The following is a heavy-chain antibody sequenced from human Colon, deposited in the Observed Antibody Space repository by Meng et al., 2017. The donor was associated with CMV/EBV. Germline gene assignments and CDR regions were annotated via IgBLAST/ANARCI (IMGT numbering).Heavy chain of an antibody. CDR3: ARDQGYCTNGVCYTDPVYYYYGMDV. J-gene: IGHJ6*02. V-gene: IGHV3-30-3*01. CDR2: ISYDGSNK. Sequence: GESLKISCAASGFTFSSYAMHWVRQAPGKGLEWVAVISYDGSNKYYADSVKGRFTISRDNSKNTLYLQMNSLRAEDTAVYYCARDQGYCTNGVCYTDPVYYYYGMDVWGQGTTVTVS. CDR1: GFTFSSYA. D-gene: IGHD2-8*01.